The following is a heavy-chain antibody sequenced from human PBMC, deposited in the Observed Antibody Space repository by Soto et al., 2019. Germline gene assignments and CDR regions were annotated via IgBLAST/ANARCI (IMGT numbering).Heavy chain of an antibody. CDR2: ISGRGGNT. J-gene: IGHJ4*02. Sequence: GSLRLSCAASGFIFNNYAINWVRQVPGKGLEWVSGISGRGGNTFYADSMKGRFTISRDNSKNTVYLQMTNLRVEDTAIYYCAKPSHSSDYAGSFDSWGQGTLVTVSS. CDR1: GFIFNNYA. D-gene: IGHD4-17*01. CDR3: AKPSHSSDYAGSFDS. V-gene: IGHV3-23*01.